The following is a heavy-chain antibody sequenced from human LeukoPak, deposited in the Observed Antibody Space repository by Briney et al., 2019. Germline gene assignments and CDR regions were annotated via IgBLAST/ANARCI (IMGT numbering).Heavy chain of an antibody. J-gene: IGHJ4*02. D-gene: IGHD2-15*01. CDR1: GFTFSNYW. V-gene: IGHV3-74*01. CDR2: INEHGTIT. Sequence: GGSLRLSCAGSGFTFSNYWIHWVRHVPGKGLGWVSRINEHGTITDYADSVRGRFTISRDNAKNTLYLQMNSLRVDDTAVYYCARDLSGGHDYWGQGTLVTVSS. CDR3: ARDLSGGHDY.